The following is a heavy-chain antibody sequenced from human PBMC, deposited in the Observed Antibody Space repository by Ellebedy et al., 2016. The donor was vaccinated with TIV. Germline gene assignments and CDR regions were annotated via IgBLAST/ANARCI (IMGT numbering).Heavy chain of an antibody. CDR2: IWYDGSNK. D-gene: IGHD3-3*01. Sequence: PGGSLRLSCAASGFTFSSYGMHWVRQAPGKGLEWVAVIWYDGSNKYYADSVKGRFTISRDNSKNTLYLQMNSLRAEDTTVYYCARDLHLFGYYGMDVWGQGTTVTVSS. CDR3: ARDLHLFGYYGMDV. J-gene: IGHJ6*02. V-gene: IGHV3-33*01. CDR1: GFTFSSYG.